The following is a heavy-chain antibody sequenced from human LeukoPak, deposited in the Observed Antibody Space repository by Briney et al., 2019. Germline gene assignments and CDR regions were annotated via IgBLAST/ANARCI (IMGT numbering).Heavy chain of an antibody. CDR3: ARLLDYYDSSGSLLGAFDI. Sequence: GESLQISCKGSGYSFTNYWIGWVRQMPGKGLEWMGITYPGDSDTRYSPSFQGQVTISADKSISTAYLQWSSLTASDTAIYYCARLLDYYDSSGSLLGAFDIWGQGTMVTVSS. CDR1: GYSFTNYW. D-gene: IGHD3-22*01. J-gene: IGHJ3*02. V-gene: IGHV5-51*01. CDR2: TYPGDSDT.